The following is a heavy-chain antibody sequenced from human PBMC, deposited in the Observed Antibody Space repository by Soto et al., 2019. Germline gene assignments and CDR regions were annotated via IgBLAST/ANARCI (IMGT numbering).Heavy chain of an antibody. J-gene: IGHJ4*02. D-gene: IGHD3-10*01. CDR3: ARVLVRGVIHFDY. CDR2: IYYSGST. V-gene: IGHV4-39*01. Sequence: PSETLSLTCTVSGGSISSSSYYWGWIRQPPGKGLEWIGSIYYSGSTYYNPSLKSRVTISVDTSKNQFSLKLSSVTAADTAVYYCARVLVRGVIHFDYWGQGTLVTVSS. CDR1: GGSISSSSYY.